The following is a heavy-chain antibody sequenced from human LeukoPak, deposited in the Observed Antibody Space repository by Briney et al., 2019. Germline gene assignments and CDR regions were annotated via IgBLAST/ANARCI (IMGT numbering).Heavy chain of an antibody. CDR3: AKELDTMFFDY. Sequence: GGSLRLSCATSGFTFDRYTIHWVRQAPGKGLEWVSLAGWAGGTTYYSDSVRGRFTISRDSGKDSVYLQMNSLTTDDTAFYFCAKELDTMFFDYWGQGALVTVSS. J-gene: IGHJ4*02. CDR2: AGWAGGTT. V-gene: IGHV3-43*01. D-gene: IGHD3-10*02. CDR1: GFTFDRYT.